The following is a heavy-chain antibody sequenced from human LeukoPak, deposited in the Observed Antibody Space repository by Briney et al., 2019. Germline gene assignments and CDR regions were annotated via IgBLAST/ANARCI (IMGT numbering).Heavy chain of an antibody. V-gene: IGHV3-23*01. Sequence: GGSLRLSCAASGFTFSSYAMSWVRQAPGKGLEWVSAISGGGSTYYADSVKGRFTISRDNSKNTLYLQMNSLRAEDTAVYYCAKATYYFDYWGQGTLVTVSS. CDR1: GFTFSSYA. CDR2: ISGGGST. CDR3: AKATYYFDY. J-gene: IGHJ4*02.